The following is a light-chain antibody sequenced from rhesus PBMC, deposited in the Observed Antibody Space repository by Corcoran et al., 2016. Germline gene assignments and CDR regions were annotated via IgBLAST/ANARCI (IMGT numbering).Light chain of an antibody. CDR2: DVS. CDR3: CSYRRGNTYHDV. Sequence: QSALTQPPSVSKSLGQSVTISCTGSSSDIGGYNDVSWYQQHPGTAPRLLIYDVSKRPSGVSDRFSGSKSGNTASLTISGLQAEDETHYFCCSYRRGNTYHDVFGSGTKLTVL. V-gene: IGLV2S9*01. J-gene: IGLJ6*01. CDR1: SSDIGGYND.